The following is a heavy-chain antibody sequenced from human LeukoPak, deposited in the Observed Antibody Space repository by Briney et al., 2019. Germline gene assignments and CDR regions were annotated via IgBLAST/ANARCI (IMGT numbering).Heavy chain of an antibody. J-gene: IGHJ3*01. CDR2: INTDGSST. V-gene: IGHV3-74*01. CDR1: GFTFSSYW. Sequence: GGSLRLSCAASGFTFSSYWMHWVRKPPGKGRVWVSRINTDGSSTSYADSVKGRFTISRDNAKNSLYLQMDSLRAEDTAVYYCARDESTTGTTWGQGTMVTVSS. D-gene: IGHD1-1*01. CDR3: ARDESTTGTT.